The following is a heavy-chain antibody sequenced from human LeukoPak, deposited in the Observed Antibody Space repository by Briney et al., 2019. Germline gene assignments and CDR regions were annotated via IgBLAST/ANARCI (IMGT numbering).Heavy chain of an antibody. V-gene: IGHV4-34*01. CDR1: GGSFSGYY. Sequence: SETLSLTCAVYGGSFSGYYWSWIRQPPGKGLEWIGEINHSGSTNYNPSLKSRVTISVDTSKNQFSLKLSSVTVADTAVYYCARRGSHYYYYMDVWGKGTTVTISS. CDR3: ARRGSHYYYYMDV. D-gene: IGHD3-10*01. J-gene: IGHJ6*03. CDR2: INHSGST.